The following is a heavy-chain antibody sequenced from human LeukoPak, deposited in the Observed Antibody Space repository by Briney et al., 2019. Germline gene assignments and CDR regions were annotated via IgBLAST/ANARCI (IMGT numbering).Heavy chain of an antibody. J-gene: IGHJ2*01. V-gene: IGHV4-39*01. CDR1: GDSINNNNYY. CDR3: ARQKQWLVRSWYFDL. Sequence: SETLSLTCTVSGDSINNNNYYWGWIRQPPGKGLEWIGNIYYNGRTYYSPSLKSRGTMFVDTSKNQFSLKLSSVTAADTAVYYCARQKQWLVRSWYFDLWGRGTLVTVSS. CDR2: IYYNGRT. D-gene: IGHD6-19*01.